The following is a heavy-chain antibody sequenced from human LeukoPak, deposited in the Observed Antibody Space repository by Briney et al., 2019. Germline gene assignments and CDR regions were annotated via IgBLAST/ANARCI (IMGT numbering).Heavy chain of an antibody. J-gene: IGHJ6*03. V-gene: IGHV3-48*01. CDR1: GFTFSSNS. CDR2: ISSSSSTI. CDR3: ARMTNYYYYMDV. Sequence: PGGSLRLSCAASGFTFSSNSMNWARQAPGKGLESVSYISSSSSTIYYADSVKGRFTISRDNAKNSLYLQMNSLRAEDTAVYYCARMTNYYYYMDVWGKGTTVTVSS.